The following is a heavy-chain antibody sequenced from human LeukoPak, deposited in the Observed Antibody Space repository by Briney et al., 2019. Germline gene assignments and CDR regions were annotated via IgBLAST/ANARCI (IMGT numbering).Heavy chain of an antibody. CDR3: ARDSRAGYYGSGSYLDNWFDP. J-gene: IGHJ5*02. D-gene: IGHD3-10*01. V-gene: IGHV1-69*13. Sequence: ASVKVSCKASGGTFSSYAISWVRQAPGQGLEWMGGIIPIFGTASYAQKFQGRVTVTADESTSTAYMELSSLRSEDTAVYYCARDSRAGYYGSGSYLDNWFDPWGQGTLVTVSS. CDR2: IIPIFGTA. CDR1: GGTFSSYA.